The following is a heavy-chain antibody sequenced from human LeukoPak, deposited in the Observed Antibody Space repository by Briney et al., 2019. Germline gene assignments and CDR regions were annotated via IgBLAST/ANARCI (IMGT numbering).Heavy chain of an antibody. V-gene: IGHV3-30*02. CDR2: VRYDGSNK. J-gene: IGHJ4*02. D-gene: IGHD3-22*01. CDR1: GFALSSYG. Sequence: GGSLSLSCAPSGFALSSYGMHWVGQAPGKGLEGVAFVRYDGSNKYYADSVKGRFTISRDNSKNTLYLQMNSLRAEDTAVYYCAKDGGEYYDSSGYSFDYWGQGTLVTVSS. CDR3: AKDGGEYYDSSGYSFDY.